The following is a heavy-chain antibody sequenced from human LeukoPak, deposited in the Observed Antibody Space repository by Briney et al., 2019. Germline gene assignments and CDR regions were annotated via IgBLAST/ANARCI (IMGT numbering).Heavy chain of an antibody. Sequence: PGRSLRLSCAASGFTFSSYGMHWVRQAPGKGLEWVAVISYDGSNKYYADSVKGRFTISRDNSKNTLYPQMNSLRAEDTAVYYCAKDLPSWQWYPVGPFDYWGQGTLVTVSS. V-gene: IGHV3-30*18. CDR1: GFTFSSYG. CDR3: AKDLPSWQWYPVGPFDY. J-gene: IGHJ4*02. D-gene: IGHD6-19*01. CDR2: ISYDGSNK.